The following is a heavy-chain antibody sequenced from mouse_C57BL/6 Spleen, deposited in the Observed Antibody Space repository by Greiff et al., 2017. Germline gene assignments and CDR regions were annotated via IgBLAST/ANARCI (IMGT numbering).Heavy chain of an antibody. D-gene: IGHD2-3*01. J-gene: IGHJ3*01. CDR2: IWSGGST. CDR1: GFSLTSYG. Sequence: VKLMESGPGLVQPSQSLSITCTVSGFSLTSYGVHWVRQSPGKGLEWLGVIWSGGSTDYNAAFISRLSISKDNSKSQVFFKMNSLQADDTAIYYCARPYDGYYGAWFAYWGQGTLVTVSA. CDR3: ARPYDGYYGAWFAY. V-gene: IGHV2-2*01.